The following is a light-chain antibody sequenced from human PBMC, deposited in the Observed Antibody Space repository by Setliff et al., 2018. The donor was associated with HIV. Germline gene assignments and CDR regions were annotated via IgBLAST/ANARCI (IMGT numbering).Light chain of an antibody. CDR2: DVT. V-gene: IGLV2-14*03. J-gene: IGLJ1*01. CDR1: SSDVGGYNH. Sequence: QSVLTQPASVSGSPGQSITISCTGTSSDVGGYNHVSWYQQHPGQAPKLMIYDVTTRPSGVSSRFSGSKSGNAASLTISGVQPEDETDYFCCSYAGGGTYVFGSGTKVTVL. CDR3: CSYAGGGTYV.